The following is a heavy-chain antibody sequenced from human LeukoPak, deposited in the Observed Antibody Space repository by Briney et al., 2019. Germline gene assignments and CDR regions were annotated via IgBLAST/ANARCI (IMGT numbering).Heavy chain of an antibody. CDR1: GYSFINFW. J-gene: IGHJ6*03. V-gene: IGHV5-51*01. CDR2: IYPGDSDI. CDR3: ARLKYCSTATCYADYYYMDV. Sequence: GESLRISCKGSGYSFINFWIGWVRQMPGKGLEWMGIIYPGDSDIRYSPSLQGQVTISADKSISTAYLQWSSLKASDTAMYYCARLKYCSTATCYADYYYMDVWGKGTTVTVSS. D-gene: IGHD2-2*01.